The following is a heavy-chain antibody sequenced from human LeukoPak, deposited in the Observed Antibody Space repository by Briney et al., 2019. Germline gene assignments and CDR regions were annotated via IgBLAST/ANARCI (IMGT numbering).Heavy chain of an antibody. CDR2: IDTNTGSP. CDR1: GYTFTTYP. V-gene: IGHV7-4-1*02. D-gene: IGHD3-3*01. Sequence: GASVKVSCKASGYTFTTYPINWVRQAPGQGLEWMGWIDTNTGSPTYAQGLTGRFVFSLDTSVSTAYLQISSLKAEDTAVYYCARPSGTIFGVITPFDYWGQGSLVTVSS. J-gene: IGHJ4*02. CDR3: ARPSGTIFGVITPFDY.